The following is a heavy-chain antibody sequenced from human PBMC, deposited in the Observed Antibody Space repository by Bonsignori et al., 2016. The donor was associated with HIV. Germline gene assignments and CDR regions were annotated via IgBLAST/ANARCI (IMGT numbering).Heavy chain of an antibody. Sequence: QVQLVQSGAEVKKPGASVKVSCKASGYTFTSYDINWVRQATGQGLEWVGWMTPNSGHTGYAQKFQGRVTITRDTSINTAYLELSSLRSDDTAVYYCTRNPYGSGDFDYWGRGNPGHRLL. CDR1: GYTFTSYD. V-gene: IGHV1-8*01. CDR2: MTPNSGHT. J-gene: IGHJ4*02. CDR3: TRNPYGSGDFDY. D-gene: IGHD3-10*01.